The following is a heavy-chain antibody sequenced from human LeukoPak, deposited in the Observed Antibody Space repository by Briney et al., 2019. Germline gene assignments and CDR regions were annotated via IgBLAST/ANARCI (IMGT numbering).Heavy chain of an antibody. Sequence: SDTLSLTCTVSGRSISSYYWIWIPQPPGKGLEWIGYIYYSGSTNYNPSLTSRVTISVDTSKNQFSLKLSSVTAADTAVYYCARPAHYYYYYMDVWGKGTTVTVSS. CDR3: ARPAHYYYYYMDV. J-gene: IGHJ6*03. CDR1: GRSISSYY. CDR2: IYYSGST. V-gene: IGHV4-59*07.